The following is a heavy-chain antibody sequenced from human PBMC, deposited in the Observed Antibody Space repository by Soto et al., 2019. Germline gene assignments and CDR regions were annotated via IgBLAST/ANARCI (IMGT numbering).Heavy chain of an antibody. CDR3: ASDIPSSGLENDAFDI. D-gene: IGHD6-19*01. CDR2: IIPILGIA. V-gene: IGHV1-69*02. Sequence: ASVKVSCKASGGTFSSYTISWVRQAPGQGLEWMGRIIPILGIANYAQKFQGRVTITADKSTSTAYMELSSLRSEDTAVYYCASDIPSSGLENDAFDIWGQGTMVTVSS. J-gene: IGHJ3*02. CDR1: GGTFSSYT.